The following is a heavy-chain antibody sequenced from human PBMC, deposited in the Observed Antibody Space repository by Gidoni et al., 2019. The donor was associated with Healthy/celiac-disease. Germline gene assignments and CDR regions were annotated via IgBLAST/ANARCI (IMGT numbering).Heavy chain of an antibody. CDR1: GFPFGSYS. Sequence: EVQLVESGGGLVQPGGSLRLSCAASGFPFGSYSMNGVRQAPGKGLEWVSYISSSSSTIYYADSVKGRFTISRDNAKNSLYLQMNSLRDEDTAVYYCVREMLPRNILEWLLPDAFDIWGQGTMVTVSS. CDR3: VREMLPRNILEWLLPDAFDI. D-gene: IGHD3-3*01. J-gene: IGHJ3*02. V-gene: IGHV3-48*02. CDR2: ISSSSSTI.